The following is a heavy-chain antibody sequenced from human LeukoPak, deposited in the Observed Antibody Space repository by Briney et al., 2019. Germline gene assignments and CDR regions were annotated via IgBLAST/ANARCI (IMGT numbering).Heavy chain of an antibody. V-gene: IGHV4-34*01. J-gene: IGHJ4*02. CDR3: ARAGAIFDY. D-gene: IGHD1-26*01. CDR2: INHSGST. CDR1: GGSFSGYY. Sequence: PSETLSLTCAVYGGSFSGYYWSWIRQPPGKGLEWIGEINHSGSTNYNPSLKSRVTISVDTSKNQFSLKLSSVTAADTAVYYCARAGAIFDYWAREPRSPSP.